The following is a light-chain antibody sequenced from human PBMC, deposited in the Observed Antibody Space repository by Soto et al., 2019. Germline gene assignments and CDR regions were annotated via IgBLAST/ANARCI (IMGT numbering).Light chain of an antibody. V-gene: IGKV1-39*01. CDR1: QPISNY. CDR3: QQTHAVPLT. J-gene: IGKJ5*01. Sequence: DVQMTQSPSSLSASVGDRVTITCRASQPISNYLNWYQQKAGEAPKVLIFGASSLQSCVPSKFSGSGYGTAFTLIINNLHPDDFATYYCQQTHAVPLTVDQGTRL. CDR2: GAS.